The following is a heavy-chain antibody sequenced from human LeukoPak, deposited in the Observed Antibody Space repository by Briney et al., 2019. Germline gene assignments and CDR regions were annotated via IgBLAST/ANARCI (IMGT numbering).Heavy chain of an antibody. CDR3: ATPSRIIMVRGIIRPISYFDY. CDR2: FDPEDGET. J-gene: IGHJ4*02. CDR1: GYTLTELS. D-gene: IGHD3-10*01. V-gene: IGHV1-24*01. Sequence: ASVKVSCKISGYTLTELSIHWVRQAPGKGLEWMGGFDPEDGETIYAQKFQGRVTVTEDTSTDTAYMELSSLRSDDTAVYYCATPSRIIMVRGIIRPISYFDYWGQGTLVTVSS.